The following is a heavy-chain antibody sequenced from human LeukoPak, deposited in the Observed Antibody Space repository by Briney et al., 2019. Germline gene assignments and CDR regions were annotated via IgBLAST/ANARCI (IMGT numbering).Heavy chain of an antibody. CDR3: ARGIRRRDIVVVQGAFDV. V-gene: IGHV3-21*04. J-gene: IGHJ3*01. CDR2: ISSSSSYI. Sequence: PGGSLRLSCAASGFTFSSYSMNWVRQAPGKGLEWVSSISSSSSYIYYADSVKGRFTISRDNSKNTLYLQMNSLRAEDTAVYYCARGIRRRDIVVVQGAFDVWGQGTMVTVSS. CDR1: GFTFSSYS. D-gene: IGHD2-2*01.